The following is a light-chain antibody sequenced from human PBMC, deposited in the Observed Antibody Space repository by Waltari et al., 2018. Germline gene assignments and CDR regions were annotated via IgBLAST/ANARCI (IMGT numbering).Light chain of an antibody. CDR3: QQYNSYSS. J-gene: IGKJ3*01. CDR2: KAS. Sequence: DIQMTQSPSTLSASVGDRVIITCRASESISSNLAWYQQKPGKAPKLLIYKASSLESGVPSRFSGSGSGTEFTLTISSLQPDDFAIYYCQQYNSYSSFGP. CDR1: ESISSN. V-gene: IGKV1-5*03.